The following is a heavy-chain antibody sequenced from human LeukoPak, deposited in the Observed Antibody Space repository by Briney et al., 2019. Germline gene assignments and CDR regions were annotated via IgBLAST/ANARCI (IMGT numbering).Heavy chain of an antibody. V-gene: IGHV3-48*01. CDR2: ISSSSSTI. J-gene: IGHJ5*02. CDR1: GFTFSSYS. CDR3: AKGDYGGNSVWFDP. D-gene: IGHD4-23*01. Sequence: GGSLRLSCAASGFTFSSYSMTWVRQAPGKGLEWVSYISSSSSTIYYADSVKGRFTISRDNSKNTLYLQMNSLRAEDTAVYYCAKGDYGGNSVWFDPWGQGTLVTVSS.